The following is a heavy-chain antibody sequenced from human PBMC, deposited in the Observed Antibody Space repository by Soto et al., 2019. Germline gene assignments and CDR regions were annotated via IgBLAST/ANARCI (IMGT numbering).Heavy chain of an antibody. J-gene: IGHJ3*02. V-gene: IGHV4-34*01. CDR2: VNPTGST. CDR3: ARSREQWLVDAFDI. CDR1: GGSFSSYY. Sequence: PSETLSLTCAVYGGSFSSYYWSWIRQSPGKGLEWIGEVNPTGSTKYNPSLKSRVTISVDTSKNQFSLNLNSVTAADTALYYCARSREQWLVDAFDIWGQGTMVTVSS. D-gene: IGHD6-19*01.